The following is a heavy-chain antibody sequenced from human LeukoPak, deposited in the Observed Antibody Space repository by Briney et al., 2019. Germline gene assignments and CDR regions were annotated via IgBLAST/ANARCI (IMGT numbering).Heavy chain of an antibody. J-gene: IGHJ6*02. CDR2: IIPILGIA. D-gene: IGHD4-17*01. CDR3: ARDGGPYGDYAMAYYYYGMDV. Sequence: SVKVSCKASGGTFSSYAISWVRQAPGQGLEWMGRIIPILGIANYAQKFQGRVTITADKSTSTAYMELSSLRSEDTAVHYCARDGGPYGDYAMAYYYYGMDVWGQGTTVTVSS. V-gene: IGHV1-69*04. CDR1: GGTFSSYA.